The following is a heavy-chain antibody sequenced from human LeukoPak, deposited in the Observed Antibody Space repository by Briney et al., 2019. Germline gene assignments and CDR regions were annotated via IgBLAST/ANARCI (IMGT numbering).Heavy chain of an antibody. CDR1: GFTFTCCW. J-gene: IGHJ4*02. V-gene: IGHV3-7*01. D-gene: IGHD4-23*01. CDR2: IKQGGREK. Sequence: GGSLRLSCAASGFTFTCCWMSWVRQTPGKGLEWVASIKQGGREKFYADSVKGRFTISRDNAKNSLYLQVDSLRAEDTAVYFCARVPGVTRYFDSWGQGVLVTVSS. CDR3: ARVPGVTRYFDS.